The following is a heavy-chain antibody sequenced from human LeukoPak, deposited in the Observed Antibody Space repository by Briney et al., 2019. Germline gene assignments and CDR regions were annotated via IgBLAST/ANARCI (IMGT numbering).Heavy chain of an antibody. CDR2: IIPILGIA. D-gene: IGHD5-24*01. CDR3: ARENKAERWPGSYYYGMDV. Sequence: SVKVSCKASGYTFTSYGISWVRQAPGQGLEWMGRIIPILGIANYAQKFQGRVTITADKSTSTAYMELSSLRSEDTAVYYCARENKAERWPGSYYYGMDVWGQGTTVTVSS. CDR1: GYTFTSYG. V-gene: IGHV1-69*04. J-gene: IGHJ6*02.